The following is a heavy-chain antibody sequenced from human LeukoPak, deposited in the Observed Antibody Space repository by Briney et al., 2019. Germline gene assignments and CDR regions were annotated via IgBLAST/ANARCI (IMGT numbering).Heavy chain of an antibody. V-gene: IGHV4-34*01. Sequence: SETLSLTCAVYGGSFSGYYWSWIRQPPGKGLEWIGEINHSGSTNYNPSLKSRVTISVDTSKNQFSLKLSSVTAADTAVYYCARGYWWVSQMWFDRWGQGTLVTVSS. J-gene: IGHJ5*02. CDR2: INHSGST. CDR1: GGSFSGYY. CDR3: ARGYWWVSQMWFDR. D-gene: IGHD2-15*01.